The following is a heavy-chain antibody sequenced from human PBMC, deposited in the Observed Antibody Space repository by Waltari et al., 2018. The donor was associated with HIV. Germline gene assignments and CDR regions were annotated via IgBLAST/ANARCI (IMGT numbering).Heavy chain of an antibody. CDR3: ARVRSGWFGGIDS. J-gene: IGHJ4*02. D-gene: IGHD6-19*01. CDR1: GDSISSTSW. V-gene: IGHV4-4*02. Sequence: QVQVQESGPGLVKPSGTLSLTCAVSGDSISSTSWWSWVRQPPGKGLEWIGEFYNMGTTNYTPSLKSLVTRSVDKSKNQFSLKLSSVTAADTAVYYCARVRSGWFGGIDSWGQGTLVTVSS. CDR2: FYNMGTT.